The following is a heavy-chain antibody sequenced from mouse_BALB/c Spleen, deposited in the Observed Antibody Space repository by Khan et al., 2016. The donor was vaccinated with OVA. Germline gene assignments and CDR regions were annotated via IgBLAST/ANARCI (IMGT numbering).Heavy chain of an antibody. CDR1: GFSLTTYG. CDR3: ARNYDYDEGLAY. V-gene: IGHV2-2*02. CDR2: IWSGGST. Sequence: QVQLKQSGPGLVRPSQSLSITCTVSGFSLTTYGVHWVRQSPGKGLEWLGVIWSGGSTDYSAAFISRLSISKDNSKSQVFFKMNSLQPNDTAIYYSARNYDYDEGLAYWGQGTLVTGSA. J-gene: IGHJ3*01. D-gene: IGHD2-4*01.